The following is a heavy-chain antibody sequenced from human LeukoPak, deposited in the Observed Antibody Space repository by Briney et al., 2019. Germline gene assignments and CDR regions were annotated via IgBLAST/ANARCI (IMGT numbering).Heavy chain of an antibody. CDR3: ARDIVEPNYYYYYGMDV. D-gene: IGHD2-15*01. CDR2: ISSSGSTI. V-gene: IGHV3-48*04. CDR1: GFTFSSYS. Sequence: GGSLRLSCAASGFTFSSYSMNWVRQAPGKGLEWVSYISSSGSTIYYADSVKGRFTISRDNAKNSLYLQMNSLRAEDTAVYYCARDIVEPNYYYYYGMDVWGQGTTVTVSS. J-gene: IGHJ6*02.